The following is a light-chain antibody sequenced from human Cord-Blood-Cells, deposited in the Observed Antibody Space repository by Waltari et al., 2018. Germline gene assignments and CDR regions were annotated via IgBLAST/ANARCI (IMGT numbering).Light chain of an antibody. Sequence: DSQMTQSTSSLSASVGHRVTSTGQASQDISHHLNWYQQKPGEAPKLLIYDASNLETGFPSRFSGSGSGTDFTFTISSLQPEDIATYYCQQYDNLPYTFGQGTKLEIK. J-gene: IGKJ2*01. V-gene: IGKV1-33*01. CDR3: QQYDNLPYT. CDR2: DAS. CDR1: QDISHH.